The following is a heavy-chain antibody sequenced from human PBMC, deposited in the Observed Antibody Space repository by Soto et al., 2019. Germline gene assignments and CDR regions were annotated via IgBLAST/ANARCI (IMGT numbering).Heavy chain of an antibody. V-gene: IGHV3-7*02. D-gene: IGHD6-19*01. J-gene: IGHJ4*02. CDR1: GFTFSSYW. CDR2: IKQDGTEK. Sequence: EVQLVESGGGLVQPGGSLRLSCAASGFTFSSYWMNWVRQAPGKGLEWVANIKQDGTEKHYVDSVKDRFTISRDNAKSSLHLQLNSLRADDTAVYYCAGGTGWFIVDWGQGTPVTVSS. CDR3: AGGTGWFIVD.